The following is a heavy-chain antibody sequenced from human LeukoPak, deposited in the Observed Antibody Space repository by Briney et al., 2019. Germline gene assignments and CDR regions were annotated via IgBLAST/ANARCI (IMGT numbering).Heavy chain of an antibody. J-gene: IGHJ4*02. Sequence: PGRSLRLSCAASGFTFSSYGMHWVRQAPGKGLEWVAVISYDGSNKYYADSVKGRFTISRDNSKNTLYLQMNSPRAEDTAVYYCAKDLAYCGGDCYSVPYFDYWGQGTLVTVSS. CDR2: ISYDGSNK. CDR1: GFTFSSYG. D-gene: IGHD2-21*02. V-gene: IGHV3-30*18. CDR3: AKDLAYCGGDCYSVPYFDY.